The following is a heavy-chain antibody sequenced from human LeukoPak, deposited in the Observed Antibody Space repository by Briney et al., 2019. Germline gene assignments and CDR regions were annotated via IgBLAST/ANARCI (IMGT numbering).Heavy chain of an antibody. Sequence: GGSLRLSCAASGFTFSSNYMSWVRQAPGKGLEWVSVIYSGGSTYYAGSVKGRFTISRDNSKNTLYLQMNSLRAEDTAVYYCARGAVITLDYYGMDVGGQGTRVTVS. V-gene: IGHV3-53*01. J-gene: IGHJ6*02. CDR1: GFTFSSNY. D-gene: IGHD3-16*01. CDR2: IYSGGST. CDR3: ARGAVITLDYYGMDV.